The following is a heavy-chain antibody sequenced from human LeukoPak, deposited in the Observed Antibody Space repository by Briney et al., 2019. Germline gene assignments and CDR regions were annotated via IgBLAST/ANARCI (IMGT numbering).Heavy chain of an antibody. J-gene: IGHJ6*03. V-gene: IGHV3-23*01. Sequence: GGSLRLSCAASGFTFSSYAMSWVRQAPGKGLEWVSAISGSGGSTYYADSVKGRSTISRDNSKNTLYLQMNSLRAEDTAVYYCARGSGSYGLDYYYYYMDVWGKGTTVTVSS. CDR2: ISGSGGST. CDR1: GFTFSSYA. D-gene: IGHD1-26*01. CDR3: ARGSGSYGLDYYYYYMDV.